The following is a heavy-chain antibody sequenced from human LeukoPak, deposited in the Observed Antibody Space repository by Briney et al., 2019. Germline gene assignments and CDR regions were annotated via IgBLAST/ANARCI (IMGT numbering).Heavy chain of an antibody. CDR3: AKDKSISGYYRFDY. CDR1: GFTFSDYY. CDR2: ISGSGGST. Sequence: GGSLRLSCAASGFTFSDYYMSWIRQAPGEGLEWVSAISGSGGSTYYADSVKGRFTISRDNSKNTLYLQMNSLRAEDTAVYYCAKDKSISGYYRFDYWGQGTLVTVSS. D-gene: IGHD3-22*01. J-gene: IGHJ4*02. V-gene: IGHV3-23*01.